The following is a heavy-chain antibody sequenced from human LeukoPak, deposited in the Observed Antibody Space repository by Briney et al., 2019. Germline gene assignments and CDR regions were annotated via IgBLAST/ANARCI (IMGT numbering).Heavy chain of an antibody. Sequence: SETLSLTCAVSGYSNSSGYYWGWIRQPPGKGLEWIGSIYHSGSTYYNPSLKSRVTISVDTSKNQFSLKLSSVTAADTAVYYCARQFCSSTSCSYNWFDPWGQGTLVTVSS. CDR3: ARQFCSSTSCSYNWFDP. CDR2: IYHSGST. J-gene: IGHJ5*02. V-gene: IGHV4-38-2*01. D-gene: IGHD2-2*01. CDR1: GYSNSSGYY.